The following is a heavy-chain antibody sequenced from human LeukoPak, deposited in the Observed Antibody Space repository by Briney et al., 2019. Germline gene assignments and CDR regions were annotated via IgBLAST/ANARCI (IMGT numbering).Heavy chain of an antibody. CDR2: IYYSGST. Sequence: PSETLSLTCTVSGGSISSSNYYWGWICQPPGKGLEWIGNIYYSGSTYYNPSLKSRVTISVDTSKNRFSLMLTSVSAADTAVYYCARGGMVTFGYWGQGTLVTVSS. J-gene: IGHJ4*02. CDR1: GGSISSSNYY. V-gene: IGHV4-39*07. D-gene: IGHD2-21*02. CDR3: ARGGMVTFGY.